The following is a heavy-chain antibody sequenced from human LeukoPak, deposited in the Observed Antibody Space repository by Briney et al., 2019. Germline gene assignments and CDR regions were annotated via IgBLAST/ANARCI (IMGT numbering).Heavy chain of an antibody. CDR3: ARGYCGGDCYGD. J-gene: IGHJ1*01. Sequence: GGSLRPSCAASGFSFSSYAMNWVRQAPGKGLEWVASIDSSSSHIYYADSVKGRFTISRDNTKSSLYLQMNSLRAEDMAVYYCARGYCGGDCYGDWGQGTLVTVSS. CDR1: GFSFSSYA. CDR2: IDSSSSHI. D-gene: IGHD2-21*02. V-gene: IGHV3-21*01.